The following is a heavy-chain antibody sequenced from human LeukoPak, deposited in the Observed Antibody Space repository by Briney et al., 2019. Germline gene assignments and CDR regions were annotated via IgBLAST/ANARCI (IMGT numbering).Heavy chain of an antibody. V-gene: IGHV4-4*09. J-gene: IGHJ4*02. D-gene: IGHD1-20*01. CDR3: ARYGITGAYDY. Sequence: KTSETLSLTCTVSGGSISPYYWSWIRQPPGKGLEWIGYIYTSGSINYNPSLKSRVTISVDTSKNQFSLKLSSVTAADTAVYYCARYGITGAYDYWGQGTLVTVSS. CDR1: GGSISPYY. CDR2: IYTSGSI.